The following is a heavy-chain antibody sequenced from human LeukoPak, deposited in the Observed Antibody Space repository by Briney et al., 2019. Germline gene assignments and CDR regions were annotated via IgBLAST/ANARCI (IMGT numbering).Heavy chain of an antibody. D-gene: IGHD6-19*01. CDR1: GGSISGYY. V-gene: IGHV4-59*08. CDR3: ARFKRADGWSYFDY. Sequence: PSETLSLTCTVSGGSISGYYWSWIRQPPGKELEWIGFIYYSGSTNYNPSLKSRVTISVDTSKNQFSLKLSSVTAADTAVYYCARFKRADGWSYFDYWGQGTLVTVSS. J-gene: IGHJ4*02. CDR2: IYYSGST.